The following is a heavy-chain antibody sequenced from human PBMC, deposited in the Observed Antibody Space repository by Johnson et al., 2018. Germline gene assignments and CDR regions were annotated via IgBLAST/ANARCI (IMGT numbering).Heavy chain of an antibody. Sequence: VQLVQSGGGLVEPGGSLRLSCAASGFSFSNYWMHWVRQAPGKGLVWVGRIKSKTDGGTTDYAAPVKGRFTITRNDSKNTLYLQMNSLKTEDTAVYYRTPYGGNYYDAFDILGQGTMGTVSS. J-gene: IGHJ3*02. V-gene: IGHV3-15*07. CDR3: TPYGGNYYDAFDI. D-gene: IGHD1-26*01. CDR2: IKSKTDGGTT. CDR1: GFSFSNYW.